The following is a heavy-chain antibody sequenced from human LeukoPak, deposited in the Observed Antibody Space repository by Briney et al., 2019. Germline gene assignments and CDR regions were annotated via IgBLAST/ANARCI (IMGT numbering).Heavy chain of an antibody. CDR1: GFTFSSYA. D-gene: IGHD4-17*01. Sequence: GGSLRLSCAASGFTFSSYAMSWVRQAPGKGLEWVAVIWYDGSNKYYADSVKGRFTISRDNSKNTLYLQMNSLRAEDTAVYYCASSVLGGDIRVTTGDYWGQGTLVTVSS. CDR2: IWYDGSNK. V-gene: IGHV3-33*08. J-gene: IGHJ4*02. CDR3: ASSVLGGDIRVTTGDY.